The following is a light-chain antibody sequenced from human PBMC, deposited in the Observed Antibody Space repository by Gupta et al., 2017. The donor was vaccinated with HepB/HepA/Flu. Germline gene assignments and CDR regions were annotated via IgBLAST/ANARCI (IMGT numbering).Light chain of an antibody. Sequence: DIQMTQSPSSLSTSVGDRVTITCRASQGINTSLAWFQQKPGKAPKSLIYGVSTLQSGVPLRFSGSGSGTDFTLTISSLQPEDSSTYCCQHDRSYPLTFGGGTKVEL. CDR2: GVS. J-gene: IGKJ4*01. CDR1: QGINTS. V-gene: IGKV1-16*01. CDR3: QHDRSYPLT.